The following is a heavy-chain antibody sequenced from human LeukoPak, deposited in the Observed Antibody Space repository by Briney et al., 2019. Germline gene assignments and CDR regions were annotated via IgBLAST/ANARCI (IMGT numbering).Heavy chain of an antibody. V-gene: IGHV3-23*01. CDR1: EFTFRSYA. Sequence: GGSLRLSCAASEFTFRSYAMSWFRQPPGKGLEWVSAISGSGGSTYYADSVKGRFTISRDNSKNTLYLQMNSLRAEDTAVYYCAKVCSSTSCFDYWGQGTLVTVSS. CDR2: ISGSGGST. J-gene: IGHJ4*02. CDR3: AKVCSSTSCFDY. D-gene: IGHD2-2*01.